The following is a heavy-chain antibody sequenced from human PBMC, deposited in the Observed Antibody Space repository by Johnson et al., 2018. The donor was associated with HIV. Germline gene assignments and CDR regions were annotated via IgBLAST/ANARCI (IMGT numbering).Heavy chain of an antibody. Sequence: VQLVESGGGLVQPGGSLRLSCAASGFTFDDYAMHWVRQAPGKGLEWVSGISWNSGSIGYADSVKGRFTISRDNAKNSLYLQMNSLRAEDTALYYCAKERTAMVTPFDAWGQGTRVTVSS. CDR3: AKERTAMVTPFDA. CDR2: ISWNSGSI. V-gene: IGHV3-9*01. CDR1: GFTFDDYA. J-gene: IGHJ3*01. D-gene: IGHD5-18*01.